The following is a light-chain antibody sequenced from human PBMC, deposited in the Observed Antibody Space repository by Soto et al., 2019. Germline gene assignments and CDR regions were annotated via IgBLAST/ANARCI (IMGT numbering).Light chain of an antibody. V-gene: IGKV3-20*01. CDR1: QSVSSSY. CDR3: QQYGNSAVHT. Sequence: EIVLTQSPGTLSLSPGERATLSCRASQSVSSSYLAWYQQKPGQAPRLLIYGASSRATGIPDRFSGSGSGTDFTLTLSRLEPADFAVYYCQQYGNSAVHTFGQGTKLEI. J-gene: IGKJ2*01. CDR2: GAS.